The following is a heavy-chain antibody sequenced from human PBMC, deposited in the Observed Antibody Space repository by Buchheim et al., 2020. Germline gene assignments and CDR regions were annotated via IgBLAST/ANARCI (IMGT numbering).Heavy chain of an antibody. CDR3: ARDISGSWSIDY. CDR1: GFTFSNYA. Sequence: QVQLVESGGGVVQPGRSLRLSCAASGFTFSNYAMHWVRQAPGKGLEWVSVISYDGSDKSDADSVKGRFTISRDNSKNTLYLQMNSLSFDDTAVYYCARDISGSWSIDYWGQGTL. D-gene: IGHD6-13*01. V-gene: IGHV3-30*14. CDR2: ISYDGSDK. J-gene: IGHJ4*02.